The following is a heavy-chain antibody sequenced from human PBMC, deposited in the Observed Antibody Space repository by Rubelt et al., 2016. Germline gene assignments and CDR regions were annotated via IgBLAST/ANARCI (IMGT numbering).Heavy chain of an antibody. D-gene: IGHD6-13*01. CDR3: VNDGAGGGSSLEGY. CDR2: INQDGSQR. J-gene: IGHJ4*02. Sequence: EVQLVESGGGLVQPGGSLRLSCTASGFTFSSYSMNWVRQAPGKGLEWVANINQDGSQRYYVDSVKGRFTISRDNAKNSLYLQMNSLGAEDMALYYCVNDGAGGGSSLEGYWGQGTLVTVSS. CDR1: GFTFSSYS. V-gene: IGHV3-7*01.